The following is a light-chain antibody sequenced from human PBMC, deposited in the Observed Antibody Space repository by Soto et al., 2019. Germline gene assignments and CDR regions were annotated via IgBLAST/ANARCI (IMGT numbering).Light chain of an antibody. J-gene: IGLJ1*01. Sequence: QSALTQPASVSGSPGQSITISCTGTSSDVGAYTSVSWYQHHPDKAPKVMIYEVNKRPSGVSLRFSGSKSGNTASLTISGLQADDEAHYYCSSYTTTGTQVFGTGTKATVL. CDR2: EVN. V-gene: IGLV2-14*01. CDR1: SSDVGAYTS. CDR3: SSYTTTGTQV.